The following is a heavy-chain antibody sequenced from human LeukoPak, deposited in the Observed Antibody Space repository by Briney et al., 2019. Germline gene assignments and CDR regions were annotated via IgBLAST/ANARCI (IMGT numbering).Heavy chain of an antibody. J-gene: IGHJ4*02. CDR1: GGSVSSGSYY. CDR2: IYYSGST. CDR3: ARARLYYYDSSGPADS. Sequence: SETLSLTCTVSGGSVSSGSYYWSWIRQPPGKGLEWIGYIYYSGSTNCNPSLKSRVTISVDTSKNQFSLKLSSVTAADTAVYYCARARLYYYDSSGPADSWGQGTLVTVSS. V-gene: IGHV4-61*01. D-gene: IGHD3-22*01.